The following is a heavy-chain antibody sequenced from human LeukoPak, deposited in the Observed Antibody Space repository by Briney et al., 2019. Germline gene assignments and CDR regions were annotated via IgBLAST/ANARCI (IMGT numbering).Heavy chain of an antibody. Sequence: ASVKVSCKGSGYNFDRYGVSWVRQAPGQGLEWMGWISTYNSNTIYAQKFEGRVTMTTDTSTNTVYMDLRSLRSDDTAVYYCARDLGHCRSIICSSSAYWGQGTLVTVSS. D-gene: IGHD2-2*01. V-gene: IGHV1-18*04. CDR2: ISTYNSNT. J-gene: IGHJ4*02. CDR3: ARDLGHCRSIICSSSAY. CDR1: GYNFDRYG.